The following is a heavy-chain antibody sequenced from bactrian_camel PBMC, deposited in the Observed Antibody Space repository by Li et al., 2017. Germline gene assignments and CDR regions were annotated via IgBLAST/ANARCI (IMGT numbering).Heavy chain of an antibody. CDR1: GFTFNTYD. CDR2: ISSTSGAT. Sequence: VQLVESGGGLVQPGGTLRLSCVTSGFTFNTYDMSWVRQAPGKGLEWVSAISSTSGATYYGNSVKGRFAISRDNTQNTLYLQLNSLRTEDSGVYYCAAGDVWNFGGGCQRVQDGAFPYWGQGTQVTVS. CDR3: AAGDVWNFGGGCQRVQDGAFPY. J-gene: IGHJ4*01. V-gene: IGHV3S40*01. D-gene: IGHD7*01.